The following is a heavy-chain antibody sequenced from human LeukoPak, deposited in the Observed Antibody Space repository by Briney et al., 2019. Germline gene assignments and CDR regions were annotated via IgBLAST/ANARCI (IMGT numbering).Heavy chain of an antibody. D-gene: IGHD3-22*01. CDR2: IYYSGST. Sequence: SETLSLTCTVSGGSISSGDYHWTWIRQPPGMGLEWIGFIYYSGSTYYNASLKSRVTISLDTSKNQFSLKLSSVTAADTAVYYCARALLLSSDLFDLWGRGTLVTVSS. J-gene: IGHJ2*01. CDR1: GGSISSGDYH. V-gene: IGHV4-30-4*08. CDR3: ARALLLSSDLFDL.